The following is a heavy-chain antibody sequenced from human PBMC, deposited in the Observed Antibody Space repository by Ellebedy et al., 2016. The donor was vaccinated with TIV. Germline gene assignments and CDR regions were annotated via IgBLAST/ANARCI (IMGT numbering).Heavy chain of an antibody. J-gene: IGHJ4*02. CDR2: ICSSSGYI. CDR3: ARDRIVGATSYGY. V-gene: IGHV3-21*01. CDR1: GFTFSSYT. D-gene: IGHD1-26*01. Sequence: GESLKISCAASGFTFSSYTMNWVRQAPGKGLEWVSSICSSSGYIYYADSVKGRFTISRDNAENSLYLQMNSLRAEDTAVYYCARDRIVGATSYGYWGQGALVTVSS.